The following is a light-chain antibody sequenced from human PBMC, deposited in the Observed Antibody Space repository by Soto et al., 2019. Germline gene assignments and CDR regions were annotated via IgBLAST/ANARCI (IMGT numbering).Light chain of an antibody. CDR3: QQTESSPRT. Sequence: TQMTQSPSSLSISLGYTVSITSLASQGIRNDLGWYQQKPGKAPKRLIYAASSLQDGVPARFSGSGSGTDFTLTISSLQAEDVATYYCQQTESSPRTFGQGTKVDIK. V-gene: IGKV1-17*01. CDR2: AAS. J-gene: IGKJ1*01. CDR1: QGIRND.